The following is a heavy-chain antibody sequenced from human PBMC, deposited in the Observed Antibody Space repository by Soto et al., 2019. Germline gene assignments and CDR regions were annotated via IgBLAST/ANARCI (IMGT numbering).Heavy chain of an antibody. CDR2: ISYSADKT. CDR1: GFTFSNYV. J-gene: IGHJ3*02. V-gene: IGHV3-23*01. D-gene: IGHD1-7*01. Sequence: EVQLLESGGGLVQPGGSLRLSCAASGFTFSNYVMNWVRQAPGKGLEWVSTISYSADKTFYADSVKGRFTISRANSRAALFLQMNSLRADDAAVYYCARRARTATTNWGAFDIWGQGTMVTVSS. CDR3: ARRARTATTNWGAFDI.